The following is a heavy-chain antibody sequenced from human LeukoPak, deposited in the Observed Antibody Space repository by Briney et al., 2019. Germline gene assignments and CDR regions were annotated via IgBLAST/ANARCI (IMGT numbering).Heavy chain of an antibody. CDR3: AKEQAAYYDSSGYYPLDY. V-gene: IGHV3-23*01. D-gene: IGHD3-22*01. J-gene: IGHJ4*02. CDR1: GFTFSSYA. CDR2: ISGSGGST. Sequence: TGGSLRLSCAASGFTFSSYAMSWVRQAPGKGLEWVSAISGSGGSTYYADSVKGRFTISRDNSKNTLYLQMNSLRAEDTAVYYCAKEQAAYYDSSGYYPLDYWGQGTLVTVSS.